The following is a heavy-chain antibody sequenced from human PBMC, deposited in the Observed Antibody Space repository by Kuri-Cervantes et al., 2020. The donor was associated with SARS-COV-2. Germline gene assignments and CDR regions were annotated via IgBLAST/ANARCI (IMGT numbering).Heavy chain of an antibody. CDR1: GFTFSSYA. CDR2: ISYDGSNK. V-gene: IGHV3-30*04. CDR3: ARSPGAYFDY. D-gene: IGHD3-10*01. J-gene: IGHJ4*02. Sequence: GGSLRLSCAASGFTFSSYAMHWVRQAPGKGLEWVAVISYDGSNKYYADSVKGRFTISRDNSKNTLYLQMNSLRAEGTAVYYCARSPGAYFDYWGQGTLVTVSS.